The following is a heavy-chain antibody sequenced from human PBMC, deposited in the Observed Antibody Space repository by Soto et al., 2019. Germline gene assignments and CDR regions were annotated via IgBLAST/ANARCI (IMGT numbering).Heavy chain of an antibody. CDR2: IWDDGSNK. CDR3: ARFGGRYIAADGEGMDV. CDR1: GFTFSSYG. J-gene: IGHJ6*02. D-gene: IGHD6-13*01. V-gene: IGHV3-33*01. Sequence: QVQLVESGGGVVQPGRSLRLSCGASGFTFSSYGMHWVRQAPGKGLEWVAVIWDDGSNKYYADSVKGQFTISRDNSKNTLYLQMNSLRAEDTAVYYCARFGGRYIAADGEGMDVWGQGTTVTVSS.